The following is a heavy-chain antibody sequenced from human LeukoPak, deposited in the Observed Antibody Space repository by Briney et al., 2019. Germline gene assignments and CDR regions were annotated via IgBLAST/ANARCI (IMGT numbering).Heavy chain of an antibody. J-gene: IGHJ3*02. Sequence: GGSLRLSCAASGFTFSSYWMSWVRQAPGKGLEWVANIKQDGSEKYYVDSVKGRFTISRDNAKNSLYLQMNSLRAEDTAVYYCAKDRIPMIVVVILGIDAFDIWGQGTMVTVSS. CDR2: IKQDGSEK. CDR3: AKDRIPMIVVVILGIDAFDI. V-gene: IGHV3-7*03. D-gene: IGHD3-22*01. CDR1: GFTFSSYW.